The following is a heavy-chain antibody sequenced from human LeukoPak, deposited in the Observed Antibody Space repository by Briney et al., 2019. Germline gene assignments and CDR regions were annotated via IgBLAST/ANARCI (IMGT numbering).Heavy chain of an antibody. V-gene: IGHV3-20*04. Sequence: GGSLRLSCAASGFTFSEAWMSWVRQAPGKGLEWVSGINWNGGSTGYADSVKGRFNVSRDNAKKTLYLQMNSLRTEDTALYYCARVYGDYLYYFHYWGQGTLVTVSS. J-gene: IGHJ4*02. CDR3: ARVYGDYLYYFHY. CDR1: GFTFSEAW. CDR2: INWNGGST. D-gene: IGHD4-17*01.